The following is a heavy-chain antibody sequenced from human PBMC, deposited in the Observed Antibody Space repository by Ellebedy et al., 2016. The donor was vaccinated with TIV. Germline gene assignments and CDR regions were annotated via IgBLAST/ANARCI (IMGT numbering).Heavy chain of an antibody. CDR2: IYYSGST. CDR1: GGSISSSSYY. Sequence: SETLSLTXTVSGGSISSSSYYWGWIRQPPGKGLEWIGSIYYSGSTYYNPSLKSRVTISVDTSKNQFSLKLSSVTAADTAVYYCARHKPGPWHRYSSGWYPTPHFDYWGQGTLVTVSS. CDR3: ARHKPGPWHRYSSGWYPTPHFDY. D-gene: IGHD6-19*01. J-gene: IGHJ4*02. V-gene: IGHV4-39*01.